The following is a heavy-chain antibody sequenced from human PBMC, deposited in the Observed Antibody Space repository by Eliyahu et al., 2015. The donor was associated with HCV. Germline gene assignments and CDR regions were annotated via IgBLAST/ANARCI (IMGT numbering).Heavy chain of an antibody. J-gene: IGHJ4*02. V-gene: IGHV4-34*01. CDR3: ARGRGSSLDY. CDR2: INHSGST. Sequence: QVQLQQWGAGLLKPSETLSLTCAVYGGSFSGYYGSWIRQAPGKGLEWIGEINHSGSTNYNPSLKSRVTISVDTSKNQFSLKLSSVTAADTAVYYCARGRGSSLDYWGQGTLVTVSS. CDR1: GGSFSGYY. D-gene: IGHD3-10*01.